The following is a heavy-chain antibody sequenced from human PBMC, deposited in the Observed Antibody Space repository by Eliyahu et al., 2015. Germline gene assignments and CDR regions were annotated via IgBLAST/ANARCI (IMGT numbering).Heavy chain of an antibody. D-gene: IGHD4-17*01. CDR1: GFTFSSXA. CDR2: ISGSGGST. V-gene: IGHV3-23*01. J-gene: IGHJ1*01. Sequence: EVQLLESGGGLVQPGGSLRLSCAASGFTFSSXAMRWVRQAPGKGLEWVSAISGSGGSTYYADSVKGRFTISRDNSENTLYLQMNSLRADDTAVYYCAKFPYGDYGGYFQHWGQGTLVTVSS. CDR3: AKFPYGDYGGYFQH.